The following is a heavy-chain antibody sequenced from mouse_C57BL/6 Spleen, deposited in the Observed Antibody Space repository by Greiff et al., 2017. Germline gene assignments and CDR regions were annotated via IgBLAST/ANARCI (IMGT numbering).Heavy chain of an antibody. V-gene: IGHV5-16*01. Sequence: EVKLVESEGGLVQPGSSMKLSCTASGFTFSDYYMAWVRQVPEKGLEWVANINYDGSSTYYLDSLKSRFIISRDNAKNILYLQMSSLKSEDTATYYCARDGDYKDWYFDVWGTGTTVTVSS. CDR1: GFTFSDYY. J-gene: IGHJ1*03. D-gene: IGHD2-13*01. CDR3: ARDGDYKDWYFDV. CDR2: INYDGSST.